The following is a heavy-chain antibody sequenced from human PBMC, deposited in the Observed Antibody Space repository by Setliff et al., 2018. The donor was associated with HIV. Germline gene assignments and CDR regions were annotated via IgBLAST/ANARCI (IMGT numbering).Heavy chain of an antibody. CDR1: GYTLTNYG. CDR3: AKQGYADSLYAFDV. D-gene: IGHD3-16*01. J-gene: IGHJ3*01. V-gene: IGHV1-2*06. Sequence: ASVKVSCKASGYTLTNYGISWVRQAPGQGLELMGRIHPNTGSTNYLQKFQGRVSITRDTSMSTVYMTLTGLTSDDTAVYYCAKQGYADSLYAFDVWGQGTMVTVSS. CDR2: IHPNTGST.